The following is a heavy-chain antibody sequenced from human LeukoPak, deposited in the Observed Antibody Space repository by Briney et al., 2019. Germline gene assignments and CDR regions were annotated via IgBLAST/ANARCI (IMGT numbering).Heavy chain of an antibody. J-gene: IGHJ4*02. CDR3: ARSVGATPLDY. CDR2: IYPSDSET. Sequence: GESLKISCKGSGYSFHSYWIDWVRQMPGKGLEWMGIIYPSDSETTYSPSFQGQVTISADKSISTAYLQWSSLTASDTAMYYCARSVGATPLDYWGQGTPVTVSS. V-gene: IGHV5-51*01. CDR1: GYSFHSYW. D-gene: IGHD1-26*01.